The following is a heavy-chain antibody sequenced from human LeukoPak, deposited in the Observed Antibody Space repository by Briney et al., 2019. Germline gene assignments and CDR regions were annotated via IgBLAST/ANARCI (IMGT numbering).Heavy chain of an antibody. CDR1: GFTFSNYW. CDR2: VSGSGVNT. D-gene: IGHD6-6*01. Sequence: GGSLRLSCAASGFTFSNYWMNWVRQAPGKGLEWVSGVSGSGVNTYYANSVKGRFTISRDKFMNTLYLQMNSLRAEDTAVYYCARGRGLPVRPPNEGFLDYWGRGTLVTVSS. J-gene: IGHJ4*02. CDR3: ARGRGLPVRPPNEGFLDY. V-gene: IGHV3-23*01.